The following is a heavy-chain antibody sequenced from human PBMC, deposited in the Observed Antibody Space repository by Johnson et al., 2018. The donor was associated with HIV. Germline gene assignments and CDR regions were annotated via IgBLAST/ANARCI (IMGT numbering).Heavy chain of an antibody. CDR2: IKQDGSEK. D-gene: IGHD1-26*01. CDR1: GFTFDDYA. J-gene: IGHJ3*01. CDR3: ARGSYDGDAFDV. Sequence: VQLVESGGGWVQPGGSLRLSCVASGFTFDDYAMKWVRQAPGKGLEWVANIKQDGSEKYYVDSVKGRFTISRDTAKNSLYLQMNSLRAGDTALYYCARGSYDGDAFDVWGQGTMVTVSS. V-gene: IGHV3-7*01.